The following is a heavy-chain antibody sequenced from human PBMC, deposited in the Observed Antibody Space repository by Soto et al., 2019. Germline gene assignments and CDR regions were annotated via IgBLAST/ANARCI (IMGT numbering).Heavy chain of an antibody. CDR1: GYTFTTYT. CDR3: TRDPGRSWFDP. V-gene: IGHV1-3*01. D-gene: IGHD3-10*01. Sequence: ASVKVSCKASGYTFTTYTLQWLRQAPGQRLEWMGWINPGNGDTKYSQTFQGRVTITSDTSASTAYMELSSLGSGDTAVYYCTRDPGRSWFDPWGQGTLVTVSS. J-gene: IGHJ5*02. CDR2: INPGNGDT.